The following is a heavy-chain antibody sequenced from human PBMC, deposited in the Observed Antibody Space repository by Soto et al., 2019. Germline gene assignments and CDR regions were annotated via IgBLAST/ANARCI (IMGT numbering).Heavy chain of an antibody. CDR3: ARGYGGSYYFFDY. J-gene: IGHJ4*02. Sequence: GGSLRLSCAASGFTVSSNYMSWVRQAPGKGLEWVSVIYSGGSTYYADSVKVRFTISRDNSKNTLYLQMNSLRAEDTSVYYCARGYGGSYYFFDYWGQGTLVTVSS. CDR1: GFTVSSNY. D-gene: IGHD1-26*01. CDR2: IYSGGST. V-gene: IGHV3-53*01.